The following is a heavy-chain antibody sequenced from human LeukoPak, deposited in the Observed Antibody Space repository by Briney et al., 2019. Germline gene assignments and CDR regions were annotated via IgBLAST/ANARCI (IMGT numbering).Heavy chain of an antibody. CDR2: ISSSSSTI. CDR1: GFTFSSYS. D-gene: IGHD5-18*01. V-gene: IGHV3-48*04. J-gene: IGHJ4*02. Sequence: GGSLRLFCAASGFTFSSYSMNWVRQAPGKGLEWVSYISSSSSTIYYADSVKGRFTISRDNAKNSLYLQMNSLRAEDTAVYYCASSRGYSYGPHFDYWGQGTLVTVSS. CDR3: ASSRGYSYGPHFDY.